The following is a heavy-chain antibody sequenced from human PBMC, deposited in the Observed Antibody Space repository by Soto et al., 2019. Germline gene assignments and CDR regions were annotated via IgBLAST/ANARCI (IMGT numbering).Heavy chain of an antibody. Sequence: QVQLVQSGTEVKKPGASVKVSCKASGYIFVSYDISWVRQATGQGLEWMGCISGYVGHTRYALKFQARVTMTSDTYTSTVYMELRSRALDETAVYCSARKVFCPSWLDSWGEGTLVTVSS. D-gene: IGHD3-3*01. J-gene: IGHJ5*01. CDR2: ISGYVGHT. CDR3: ARKVFCPSWLDS. CDR1: GYIFVSYD. V-gene: IGHV1-18*01.